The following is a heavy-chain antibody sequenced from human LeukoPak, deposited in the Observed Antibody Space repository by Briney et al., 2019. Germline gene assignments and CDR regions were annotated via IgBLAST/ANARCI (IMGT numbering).Heavy chain of an antibody. CDR1: GFTFSDYY. D-gene: IGHD2-2*01. V-gene: IGHV3-7*01. CDR3: ARYCSSSTCHDALDI. J-gene: IGHJ3*02. CDR2: IKHDGSEK. Sequence: GGSLRLSCAASGFTFSDYYMSWIRQAPGKGLEWVANIKHDGSEKDYVDSVKGRFTISRDNAKNSLYLQLNSLRVGDTAVYYCARYCSSSTCHDALDIWGQGTMVTVSS.